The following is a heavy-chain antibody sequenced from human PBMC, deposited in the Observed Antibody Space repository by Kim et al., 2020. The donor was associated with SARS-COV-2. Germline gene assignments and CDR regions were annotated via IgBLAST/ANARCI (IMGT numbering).Heavy chain of an antibody. D-gene: IGHD4-17*01. Sequence: GGSLRLSCAASGFTFSSYAMHWVRQAPGKGLEWVAVISYDGSNKYYADSVNGRFTISRDNSKNTLYLQMNSLRAEDTAVYYCARSNGGAYYYGMDVWGQGTTVTVSS. CDR3: ARSNGGAYYYGMDV. V-gene: IGHV3-30-3*01. J-gene: IGHJ6*02. CDR1: GFTFSSYA. CDR2: ISYDGSNK.